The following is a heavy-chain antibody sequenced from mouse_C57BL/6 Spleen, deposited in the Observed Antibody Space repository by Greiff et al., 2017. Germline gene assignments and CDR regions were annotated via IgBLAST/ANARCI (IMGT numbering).Heavy chain of an antibody. J-gene: IGHJ3*01. CDR3: ARGGYYDGGAFAY. CDR1: GYTFTTYP. D-gene: IGHD1-1*01. V-gene: IGHV1-47*01. Sequence: VKLQESGAELVKPGASVKMSCKASGYTFTTYPIEWMKQNHGKSLEWIGNFHPYNDDTKYNEKFKGKATLTVEKSSSTVYLELSRLTSDDSAVYYCARGGYYDGGAFAYWGQGTLVTVSA. CDR2: FHPYNDDT.